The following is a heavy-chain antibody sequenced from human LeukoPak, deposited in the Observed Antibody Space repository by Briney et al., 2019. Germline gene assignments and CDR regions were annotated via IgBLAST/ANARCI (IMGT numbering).Heavy chain of an antibody. CDR3: ARRQRMTTVVTRGNWFDP. CDR2: IYHSGST. CDR1: GDAISSSNW. J-gene: IGHJ5*02. D-gene: IGHD4-23*01. V-gene: IGHV4-4*02. Sequence: KPSETLCLSCAVSGDAISSSNWRSWVRQPPGEGLEWIGEIYHSGSTNYNPSLKSRVTMSLDKSKHQFSLKLTSVTAADTAVYYCARRQRMTTVVTRGNWFDPWGQGTLVTVSS.